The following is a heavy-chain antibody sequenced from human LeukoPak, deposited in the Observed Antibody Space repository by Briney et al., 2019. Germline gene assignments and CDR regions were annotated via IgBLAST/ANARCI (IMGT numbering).Heavy chain of an antibody. D-gene: IGHD6-13*01. CDR2: ISAYNGNT. V-gene: IGHV1-18*01. J-gene: IGHJ4*02. CDR1: GYTFTNYG. CDR3: ARGRRYSSSWTGGPRLDY. Sequence: ASVKVSCKASGYTFTNYGINWVRQAPGQGLEWMGWISAYNGNTNYAQKLQGRVTMTTDTSTSTAYMELRSLRPDDTAVYYCARGRRYSSSWTGGPRLDYWGQGTLVTVSS.